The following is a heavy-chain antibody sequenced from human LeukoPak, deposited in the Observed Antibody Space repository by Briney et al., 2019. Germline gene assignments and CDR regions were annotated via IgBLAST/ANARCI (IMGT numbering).Heavy chain of an antibody. CDR1: GGSISSSNW. V-gene: IGHV4-4*02. CDR2: IYHSGST. J-gene: IGHJ5*02. D-gene: IGHD3-10*01. Sequence: SETLSLTCAVSGGSISSSNWWSWVRQPPGKGLEWIGEIYHSGSTNYNPSLKSRVTMSVDTSKNQFSLKLSSVTAADTAVYYCARDQTWFGELLGWFDPWGQGTLVTVSS. CDR3: ARDQTWFGELLGWFDP.